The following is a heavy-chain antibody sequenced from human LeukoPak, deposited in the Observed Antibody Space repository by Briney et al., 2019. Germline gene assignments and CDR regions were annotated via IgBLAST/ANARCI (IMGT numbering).Heavy chain of an antibody. CDR1: GFNFGEFW. J-gene: IGHJ4*02. CDR2: IKEDGSEK. D-gene: IGHD1-26*01. CDR3: ATGAYSGSYLFDY. Sequence: GGSLRLSCAASGFNFGEFWMAWVRQTPGKGLEWVADIKEDGSEKFYVDSVKGRFTISRDNSKNTLYLQMNSLRAEDTAVYYCATGAYSGSYLFDYWGQGTLVTVSS. V-gene: IGHV3-7*01.